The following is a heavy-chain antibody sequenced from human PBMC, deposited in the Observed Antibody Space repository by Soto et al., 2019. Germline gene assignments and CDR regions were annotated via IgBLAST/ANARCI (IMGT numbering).Heavy chain of an antibody. J-gene: IGHJ3*02. V-gene: IGHV1-69*02. CDR1: GGTFSSYT. CDR2: IIPILGIA. D-gene: IGHD3-10*01. Sequence: QVQQVQSGAEVKKPGPSVKVSCKVSGGTFSSYTISWVRQAPGQGLEWMGRIIPILGIANYDQKFQGRVTMTADNSTSTAYMELSSLRPEDTAVYYCARGRNSPQPGAGTGAVDIWGQGTMVTVSS. CDR3: ARGRNSPQPGAGTGAVDI.